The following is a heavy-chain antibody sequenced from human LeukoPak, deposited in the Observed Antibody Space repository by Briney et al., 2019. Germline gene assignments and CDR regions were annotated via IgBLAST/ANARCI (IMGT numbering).Heavy chain of an antibody. V-gene: IGHV4-4*07. Sequence: PSDTLSLTYTVPSSSISSYYGHWIRQPAGKGLEWIGRPYTSGATNYNPSLKSRASMSVTTSKTQFSLKLSSVTAAATAVYYCARDEIAAAVSFDYWGQGTLVTVSS. J-gene: IGHJ4*02. D-gene: IGHD6-13*01. CDR1: SSSISSYY. CDR3: ARDEIAAAVSFDY. CDR2: PYTSGAT.